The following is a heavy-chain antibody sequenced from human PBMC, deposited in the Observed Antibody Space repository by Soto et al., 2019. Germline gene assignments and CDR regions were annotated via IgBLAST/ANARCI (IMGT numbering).Heavy chain of an antibody. V-gene: IGHV4-61*01. Sequence: SETLSLTCTVSGGSVSSGSYYWIWIRQPPGKGLEWIGYIYYSGSTNYNPSLKSRVTISVDTSKNQFSLKLSSVTAADTAVYYCARGALRFLEWLPPYYYGMDVWGQGNTVTVSS. CDR2: IYYSGST. CDR1: GGSVSSGSYY. D-gene: IGHD3-3*01. J-gene: IGHJ6*02. CDR3: ARGALRFLEWLPPYYYGMDV.